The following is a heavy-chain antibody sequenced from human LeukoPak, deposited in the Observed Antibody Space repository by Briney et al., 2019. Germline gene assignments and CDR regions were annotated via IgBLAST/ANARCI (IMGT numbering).Heavy chain of an antibody. Sequence: KSSETLSLTCTVSGGSISSGSYYWSWIRQPAGKGLEWIGRIYTSGSTNYNPSFKSRVTISVDTSKNQFSLKLSSVTAADTAVYYCARDSGSYYDDAFDIWGQGTMVTVSS. D-gene: IGHD1-26*01. CDR1: GGSISSGSYY. CDR3: ARDSGSYYDDAFDI. J-gene: IGHJ3*02. CDR2: IYTSGST. V-gene: IGHV4-61*02.